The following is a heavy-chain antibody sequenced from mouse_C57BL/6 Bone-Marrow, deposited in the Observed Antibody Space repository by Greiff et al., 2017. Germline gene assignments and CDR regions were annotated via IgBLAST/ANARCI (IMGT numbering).Heavy chain of an antibody. J-gene: IGHJ3*01. D-gene: IGHD3-2*02. Sequence: DVQLQESGPGLVKPSQSLSLTCSVTGYSITSGYYWNWIRQFPGNKLEWMGYISYDGSNNYNPSLKNRISITRDTSKNQFFLKLNSVTTEDTATYYCARDRGLRPFAYWGQGTLVTVSA. CDR2: ISYDGSN. V-gene: IGHV3-6*01. CDR1: GYSITSGYY. CDR3: ARDRGLRPFAY.